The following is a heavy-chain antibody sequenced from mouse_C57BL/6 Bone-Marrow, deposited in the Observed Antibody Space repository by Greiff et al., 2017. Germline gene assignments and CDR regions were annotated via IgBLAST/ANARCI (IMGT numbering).Heavy chain of an antibody. Sequence: VKVEESEGGLVQPGSSMKLSCTASGFTFSDYYMAWVRQVPEKGLEWVANINYDGSSTYYLDSLKSRFIISRDNAKNILYLQMSSLKSEDTATYYCARGDAYYFDYWGQGTTLTVSS. CDR3: ARGDAYYFDY. CDR1: GFTFSDYY. J-gene: IGHJ2*01. CDR2: INYDGSST. V-gene: IGHV5-16*01.